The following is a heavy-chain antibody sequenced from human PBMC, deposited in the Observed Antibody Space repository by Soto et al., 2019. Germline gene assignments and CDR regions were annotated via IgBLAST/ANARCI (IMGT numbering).Heavy chain of an antibody. D-gene: IGHD2-8*01. CDR3: ARGSNGEGCWFDP. CDR1: GGSFSGYY. V-gene: IGHV4-34*01. CDR2: INHSGST. J-gene: IGHJ5*02. Sequence: QVQLQQWGAGLLKPSETLSLTCAVYGGSFSGYYWSWIRQPPGKGLEWIGEINHSGSTNYNPSLKSRVTISVDTSKNQFSLKLSSVTAADTAVYYCARGSNGEGCWFDPWGQGTLVTVSS.